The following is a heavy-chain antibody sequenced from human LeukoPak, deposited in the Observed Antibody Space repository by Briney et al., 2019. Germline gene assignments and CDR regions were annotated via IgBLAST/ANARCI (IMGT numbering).Heavy chain of an antibody. CDR1: GYSISSGYY. V-gene: IGHV4-38-2*02. CDR3: AREVAGATGYYYYYYMDV. D-gene: IGHD5-12*01. J-gene: IGHJ6*03. Sequence: PSETLSLTCTVSGYSISSGYYWGWIRQSPGKGLEWIGSIYHSGSTYYNPSLKSRVTISVDTSKNQFSLKLSSVTAADTAVYYCAREVAGATGYYYYYYMDVWGKGTTVTISS. CDR2: IYHSGST.